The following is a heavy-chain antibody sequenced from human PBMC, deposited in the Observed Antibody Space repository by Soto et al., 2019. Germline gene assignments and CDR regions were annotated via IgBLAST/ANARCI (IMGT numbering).Heavy chain of an antibody. CDR2: IYYSGST. V-gene: IGHV4-31*03. CDR1: GGSISSGGYY. D-gene: IGHD6-19*01. CDR3: ARGHSSGWYVDY. J-gene: IGHJ4*02. Sequence: QVQLQESGPGLVKPSQTLSLTCTVSGGSISSGGYYWSWIRQHPGKGLEWIGYIYYSGSTYYNPSLKSRVTISVDTSKNQFSMKLSSVTAADTAVYYCARGHSSGWYVDYWGQGTLVTVSS.